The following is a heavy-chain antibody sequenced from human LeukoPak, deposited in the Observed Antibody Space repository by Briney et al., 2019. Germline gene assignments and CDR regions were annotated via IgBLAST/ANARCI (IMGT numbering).Heavy chain of an antibody. J-gene: IGHJ3*02. CDR2: TFYRSKWYN. Sequence: SQTLSLTCAISGDSVSSNSATWNWIRQSPSRGLEWLGRTFYRSKWYNEYAVSVKSRIIVNPDTSTNHFSLQLNSVTPEDTAVYHCARYVTGAFDIWGLGTIVTVSS. CDR3: ARYVTGAFDI. V-gene: IGHV6-1*01. CDR1: GDSVSSNSAT. D-gene: IGHD2-21*02.